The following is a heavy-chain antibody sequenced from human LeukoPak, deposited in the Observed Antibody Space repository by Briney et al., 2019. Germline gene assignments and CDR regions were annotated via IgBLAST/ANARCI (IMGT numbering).Heavy chain of an antibody. J-gene: IGHJ4*02. V-gene: IGHV3-33*01. CDR2: IWYDGSNK. CDR3: ARGSYYYGSGDHCDY. D-gene: IGHD3-10*01. Sequence: PGGSLRLSCAASGFTFSSYGMHWVRQAPGKGLEWVAVIWYDGSNKYYADSVKGRFTISRDNSKNTLYLQMNSLRAEDTAVYYCARGSYYYGSGDHCDYWGQGTLVTVSS. CDR1: GFTFSSYG.